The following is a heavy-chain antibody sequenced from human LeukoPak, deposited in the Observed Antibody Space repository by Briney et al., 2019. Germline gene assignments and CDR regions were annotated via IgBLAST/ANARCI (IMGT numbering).Heavy chain of an antibody. J-gene: IGHJ5*02. CDR3: ARGEVVAATPGWFDP. CDR1: GGSISSYY. V-gene: IGHV4-59*08. Sequence: SETLSLTCTVSGGSISSYYWSWIRQPPGKGLERIGYIYYSGSTNYNPSLKSRVTISVDTSKNQFSLKLSSVTAADTAVYYCARGEVVAATPGWFDPWGQGTLVTVSS. D-gene: IGHD2-15*01. CDR2: IYYSGST.